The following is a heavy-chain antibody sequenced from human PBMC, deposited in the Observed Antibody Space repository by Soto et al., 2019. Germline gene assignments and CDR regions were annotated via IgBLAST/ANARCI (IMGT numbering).Heavy chain of an antibody. V-gene: IGHV3-33*01. J-gene: IGHJ4*02. CDR3: ARDGVGATCFWGYLDY. Sequence: QVLLVESGGGVVQPGRSLRLSCAASGSIFRGYGMHWVRQAPGKGLEWVAVIRFDGSNINYADFVMGRFTISRDNSKNKLYLEMNSLRVEDPAVYYGARDGVGATCFWGYLDYWGQGTLVTVSS. D-gene: IGHD2-15*01. CDR2: IRFDGSNI. CDR1: GSIFRGYG.